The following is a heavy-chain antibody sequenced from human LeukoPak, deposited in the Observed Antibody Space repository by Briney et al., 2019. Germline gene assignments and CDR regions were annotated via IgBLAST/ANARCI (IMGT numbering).Heavy chain of an antibody. V-gene: IGHV1-46*01. CDR1: GYTFTSYY. CDR2: INPSGGST. J-gene: IGHJ4*02. D-gene: IGHD1-1*01. CDR3: ASSKGTTEFDY. Sequence: GASVKVSCKASGYTFTSYYMHWVRQAPGQGLEWMGIINPSGGSTSYAQKFQGRVTMTRDTSTSTAYMELSSLRSEDTAVYYCASSKGTTEFDYWGQGTLVTVSS.